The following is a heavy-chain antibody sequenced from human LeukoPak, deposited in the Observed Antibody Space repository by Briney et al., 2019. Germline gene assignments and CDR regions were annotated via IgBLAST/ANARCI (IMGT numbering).Heavy chain of an antibody. V-gene: IGHV4-59*08. Sequence: SETLSLTCTVSGGSISSYYWSWIRRPPGKGLEWIGYIYYSGSTNYNPSLKSRVTISVDTSKNQFSLKLSSVTAADTAVYYCARQVFPVAGTANFDYWGQGTLVTDSS. CDR3: ARQVFPVAGTANFDY. CDR1: GGSISSYY. D-gene: IGHD6-19*01. CDR2: IYYSGST. J-gene: IGHJ4*02.